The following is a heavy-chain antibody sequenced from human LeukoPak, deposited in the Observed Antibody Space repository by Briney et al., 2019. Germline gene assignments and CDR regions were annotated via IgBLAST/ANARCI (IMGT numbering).Heavy chain of an antibody. V-gene: IGHV5-51*01. Sequence: GESLKISCKGSGYSFTSYWIGWVRQMPGKGLEWMGSIYPGKSDTIYSPYFQGQVTISAEKSISTAYLQWSSLKASDTAMYYCARDTAMATFDYWGQGTLVTVSS. J-gene: IGHJ4*02. CDR2: IYPGKSDT. CDR3: ARDTAMATFDY. CDR1: GYSFTSYW. D-gene: IGHD5-18*01.